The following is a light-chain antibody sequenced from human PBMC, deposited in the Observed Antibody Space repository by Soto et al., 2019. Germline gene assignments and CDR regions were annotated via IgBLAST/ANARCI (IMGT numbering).Light chain of an antibody. CDR1: QSISSW. Sequence: DIQMTQSASTLSASLGDRVTITCGASQSISSWLAWYQQKPGKAPKLLIYDASSLESGVPSRFSGSGSGTEFTLTISSLQPEDFAIYYCLQYNSYPWTFGQGTKVDIK. CDR2: DAS. J-gene: IGKJ1*01. V-gene: IGKV1-5*01. CDR3: LQYNSYPWT.